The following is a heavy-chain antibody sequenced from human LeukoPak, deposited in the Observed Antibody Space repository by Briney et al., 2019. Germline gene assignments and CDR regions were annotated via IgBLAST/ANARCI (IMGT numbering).Heavy chain of an antibody. CDR1: GYTFTGYY. CDR2: INPNSGGT. CDR3: ARDTSPVVVKGHLNY. V-gene: IGHV1-2*02. Sequence: GASVKVSCKASGYTFTGYYMHWVRQAPGQGLEWMGWINPNSGGTNYAQKFQGRVTMTRDTSISTAYMELSRLRSDDTAVYYCARDTSPVVVKGHLNYWGQGTLVTVSS. D-gene: IGHD2-21*01. J-gene: IGHJ4*02.